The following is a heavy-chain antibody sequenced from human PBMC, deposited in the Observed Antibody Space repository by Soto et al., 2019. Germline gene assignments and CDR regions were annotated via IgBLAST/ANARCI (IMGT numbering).Heavy chain of an antibody. CDR2: IFPGDSDT. J-gene: IGHJ5*02. Sequence: GESLKISCKASGYIFTTYWIGWVRQMPGKGLEWMGTIFPGDSDTRYSPSFQGQVTISVDKSVSTAYLQWGSLKASDTAIYYCASGASLDPWGQGTLVTVSS. CDR1: GYIFTTYW. CDR3: ASGASLDP. V-gene: IGHV5-51*01. D-gene: IGHD3-16*01.